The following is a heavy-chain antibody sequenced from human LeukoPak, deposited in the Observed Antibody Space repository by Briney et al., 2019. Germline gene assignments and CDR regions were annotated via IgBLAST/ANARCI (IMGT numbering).Heavy chain of an antibody. CDR2: IIPILGIA. CDR1: GGTFSNYT. Sequence: GASVKVSCKASGGTFSNYTISWVRQAPGQGLEWMGRIIPILGIANYAQKFQGRVTITADKSTSTAYMELSSLRSEDTAVYYCATRIGGNSDWYFDLWGRGTLVTVSS. V-gene: IGHV1-69*02. J-gene: IGHJ2*01. CDR3: ATRIGGNSDWYFDL. D-gene: IGHD4-23*01.